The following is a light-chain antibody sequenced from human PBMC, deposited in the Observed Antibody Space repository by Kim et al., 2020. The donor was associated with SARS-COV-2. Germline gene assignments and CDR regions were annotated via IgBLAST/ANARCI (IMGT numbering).Light chain of an antibody. CDR1: SSNIGSNY. V-gene: IGLV1-47*01. Sequence: QSVLTQPPSASGTPGQRVTISCSGSSSNIGSNYVYWFQQLPGTAPKLLIYMDNQRPSGVPDRFSGSKSGTSASLAISGLRSEDEADYYCAAWDDSLSGVFGGGTQLTVL. CDR2: MDN. J-gene: IGLJ3*02. CDR3: AAWDDSLSGV.